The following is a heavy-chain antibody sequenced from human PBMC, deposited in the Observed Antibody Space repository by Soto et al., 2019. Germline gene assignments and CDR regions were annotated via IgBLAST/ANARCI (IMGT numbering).Heavy chain of an antibody. CDR1: GFTFSSYA. J-gene: IGHJ4*02. CDR2: ISGSGGST. Sequence: GGSLRLSCAASGFTFSSYAMSWVRQAPGKGLEWVSAISGSGGSTYYADSVKGRFTISRDNSKNTLYLQMNNLRAEDTALYYCARDLGVALATLTLDYWGQGALVTVSS. V-gene: IGHV3-23*01. D-gene: IGHD2-15*01. CDR3: ARDLGVALATLTLDY.